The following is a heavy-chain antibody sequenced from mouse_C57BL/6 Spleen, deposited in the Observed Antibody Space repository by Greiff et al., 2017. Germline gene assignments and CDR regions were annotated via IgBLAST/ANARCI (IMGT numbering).Heavy chain of an antibody. CDR1: GYTFTSYG. CDR3: ARSEYDGYYPYAMDY. Sequence: QVQLQQPGAELVKPGASVKLSCKASGYTFTSYGMHWVKQRPGQGLEWIGMIHPNSGSTNYNEKFKSKATLTVDKSSSTAYMQLSSLTSEDSAVYYCARSEYDGYYPYAMDYWGQGTSVTVSS. J-gene: IGHJ4*01. D-gene: IGHD2-3*01. CDR2: IHPNSGST. V-gene: IGHV1-64*01.